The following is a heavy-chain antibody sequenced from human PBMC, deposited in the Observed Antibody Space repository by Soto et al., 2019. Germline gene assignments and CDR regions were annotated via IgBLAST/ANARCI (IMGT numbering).Heavy chain of an antibody. D-gene: IGHD2-15*01. CDR2: ISAYNGNT. J-gene: IGHJ4*02. CDR3: ARSSLAQYYFDY. V-gene: IGHV1-18*04. CDR1: GYTFTSYG. Sequence: ASVKVSCKASGYTFTSYGISWVRQAPGQGLEWMGWISAYNGNTNYAQKLQGRVTMTTDTSTNTAYMELRSLRSDDTAVYYCARSSLAQYYFDYWGQGTLVTVSS.